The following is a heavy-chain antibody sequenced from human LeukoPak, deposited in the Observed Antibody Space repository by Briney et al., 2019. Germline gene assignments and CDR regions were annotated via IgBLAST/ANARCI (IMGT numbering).Heavy chain of an antibody. CDR2: ISYDGSNK. J-gene: IGHJ4*02. Sequence: PGGSLRLPCAASGFTFSSYGMHWVRQAPGKGLEWVAVISYDGSNKYYADSVKGRFTISRDNSKNTLYLQMNSLRAEDTAVYYCARVKSSGPSPFDYWGQGTLVTVSS. D-gene: IGHD3-22*01. CDR3: ARVKSSGPSPFDY. CDR1: GFTFSSYG. V-gene: IGHV3-30*03.